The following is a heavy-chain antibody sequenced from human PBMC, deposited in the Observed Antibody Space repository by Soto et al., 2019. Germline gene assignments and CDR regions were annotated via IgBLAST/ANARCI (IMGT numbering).Heavy chain of an antibody. CDR2: ISGSGGST. CDR1: GFTFSSYA. Sequence: EVQLLESGGGLVQPGGSLRLSCAASGFTFSSYAMSWVRQAPGKGLEWVSAISGSGGSTYYADSVKGRFTISRDNSKNTLYLQMNSLRVEDTAVYYCAKIPYGTYYFDYWGQGTLVTVSS. V-gene: IGHV3-23*01. J-gene: IGHJ4*02. D-gene: IGHD1-26*01. CDR3: AKIPYGTYYFDY.